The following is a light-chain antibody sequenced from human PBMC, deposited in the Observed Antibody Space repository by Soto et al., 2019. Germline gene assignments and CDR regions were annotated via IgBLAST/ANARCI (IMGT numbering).Light chain of an antibody. J-gene: IGKJ4*01. CDR2: GVS. Sequence: EIVMTQSPATLSVSPGERVTLSCRASQSVSTSLAWYQQRPGQAPRLLIYGVSTRATGIPARFSGSGSGTEFTLTISSLQSEDFAVYYCQQYDNWRPLTFGGGTKV. V-gene: IGKV3-15*01. CDR1: QSVSTS. CDR3: QQYDNWRPLT.